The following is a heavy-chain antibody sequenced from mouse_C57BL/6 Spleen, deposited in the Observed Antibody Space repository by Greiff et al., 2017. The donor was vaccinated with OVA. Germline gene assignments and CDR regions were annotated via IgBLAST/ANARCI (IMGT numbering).Heavy chain of an antibody. J-gene: IGHJ4*01. CDR3: ARHEKDPYYDSNYAMDY. CDR2: FYPGSGSI. D-gene: IGHD2-4*01. Sequence: QVQRQQSGAELVKPGASLKLSGKASAYTFTEYTIHWLKQRSGQGLEWIGWFYPGSGSIKYNEKFKDKATLTADKSSSTVYMELSRLTSEDSAVYFCARHEKDPYYDSNYAMDYWGQGTSVTVSS. V-gene: IGHV1-62-2*01. CDR1: AYTFTEYT.